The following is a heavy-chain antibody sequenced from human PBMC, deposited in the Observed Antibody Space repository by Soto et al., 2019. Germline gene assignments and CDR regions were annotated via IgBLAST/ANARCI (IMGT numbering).Heavy chain of an antibody. J-gene: IGHJ5*02. CDR2: ISYDGSNK. D-gene: IGHD5-12*01. Sequence: LRLSCAASGFTFSSYAMHWVRQAPGKGLEWVAVISYDGSNKYYADSVKGRFTISRDNSKNTLYLQMNSLRAEDTAVYYCARGDGYNSPNWFDPWGQGTLVTVSS. V-gene: IGHV3-30-3*01. CDR3: ARGDGYNSPNWFDP. CDR1: GFTFSSYA.